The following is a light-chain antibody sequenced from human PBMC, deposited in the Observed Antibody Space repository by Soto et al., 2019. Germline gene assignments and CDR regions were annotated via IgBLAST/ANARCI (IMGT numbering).Light chain of an antibody. CDR2: GAS. CDR1: QSVSSN. J-gene: IGKJ2*01. V-gene: IGKV3-15*01. CDR3: QKYNNWPYT. Sequence: EIVMTQSPATLSVYAGERATLSCRASQSVSSNLAWYQQKPGQAPSLLIYGASTRATGIPARFSGSGSGTKFNITISSLQSEDFAVYYCQKYNNWPYTFGQGTKLEIK.